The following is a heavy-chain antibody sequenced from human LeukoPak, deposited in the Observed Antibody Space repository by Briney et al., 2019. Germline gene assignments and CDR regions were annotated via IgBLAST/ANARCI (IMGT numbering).Heavy chain of an antibody. D-gene: IGHD2-15*01. V-gene: IGHV3-23*01. CDR3: AEGRGYCTGGSCYSDY. J-gene: IGHJ4*02. Sequence: GGSLRPSCTASGFTFSNYAMSWVRQAPGKGLEWVSTISGSDGSTYYADSVKGRFTISRDNSKNTLYLQMNSLRVEDTAIYYCAEGRGYCTGGSCYSDYWGQGTLVTVPS. CDR1: GFTFSNYA. CDR2: ISGSDGST.